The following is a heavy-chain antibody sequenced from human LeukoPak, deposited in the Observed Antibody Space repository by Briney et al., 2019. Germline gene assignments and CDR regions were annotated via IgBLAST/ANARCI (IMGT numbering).Heavy chain of an antibody. V-gene: IGHV3-48*02. J-gene: IGHJ4*02. CDR2: ISSSSSTI. CDR3: ARGDTALTY. D-gene: IGHD5-18*01. Sequence: GGSLRLSCAASGFTFNNYGMNWVRQAPGKGLEWLSYISSSSSTIHYADSVKGRFTISRDNAKNLLYLHMNSLRDEDTAVYYCARGDTALTYWGQGTLVTASP. CDR1: GFTFNNYG.